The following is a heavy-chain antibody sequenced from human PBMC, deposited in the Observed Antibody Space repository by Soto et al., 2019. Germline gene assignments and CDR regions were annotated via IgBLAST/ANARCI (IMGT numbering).Heavy chain of an antibody. J-gene: IGHJ4*02. V-gene: IGHV4-30-4*08. CDR1: GGSISSGGYY. Sequence: SETLSLTCTVSGGSISSGGYYWSWIRQPPGKGLEWIGYIHHSGTTYYSPSLKSRVTISVDRSTNQFSLKLSSVTAADTAVYYCARNSGHYMGATLDYWGQGTLVTVSS. CDR3: ARNSGHYMGATLDY. D-gene: IGHD1-26*01. CDR2: IHHSGTT.